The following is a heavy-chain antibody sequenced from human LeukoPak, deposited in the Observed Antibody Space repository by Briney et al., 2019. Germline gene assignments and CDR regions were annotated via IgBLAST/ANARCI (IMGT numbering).Heavy chain of an antibody. CDR1: GYTFTSYD. J-gene: IGHJ5*02. D-gene: IGHD6-13*01. V-gene: IGHV1-2*02. CDR2: INPNSGGT. CDR3: ARGAAAAGNPIGYLVSNWFDP. Sequence: ASVKVSCKASGYTFTSYDINWVRQATGQGLEWMGWINPNSGGTNYAQKFQGRVTMTRDTSISTAYMELSRLRSDDTAVYYCARGAAAAGNPIGYLVSNWFDPWGQGTLVTVSS.